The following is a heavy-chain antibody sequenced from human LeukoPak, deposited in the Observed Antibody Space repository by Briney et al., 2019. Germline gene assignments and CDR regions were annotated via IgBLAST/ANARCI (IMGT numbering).Heavy chain of an antibody. CDR1: GGSFSGYY. CDR3: ARGVGRGHYYGMDV. CDR2: INHSGST. Sequence: TSETLSLTCAVYGGSFSGYYWSWIRQPPGKGLEWVGEINHSGSTNYNPSPKSRVTISVDTSKNQFSLKLSSVTAADTAVYYCARGVGRGHYYGMDVWGQGTTVTVSS. V-gene: IGHV4-34*01. D-gene: IGHD3-10*01. J-gene: IGHJ6*02.